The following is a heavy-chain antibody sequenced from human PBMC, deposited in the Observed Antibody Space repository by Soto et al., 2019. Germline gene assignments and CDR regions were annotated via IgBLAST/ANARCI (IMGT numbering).Heavy chain of an antibody. Sequence: EVQLLESGGGLVKPGGSLRLSCAASGFTFTNYAMTWVRQATGKGLEWVSSISGGDGDTSYADSVKGRFTISRDNSENTMFLQMNSLRPDDTAVYYCAKDRFTSTVRKYWFFDLWGRGTLVTLSS. CDR2: ISGGDGDT. D-gene: IGHD3-10*01. V-gene: IGHV3-23*01. J-gene: IGHJ2*01. CDR1: GFTFTNYA. CDR3: AKDRFTSTVRKYWFFDL.